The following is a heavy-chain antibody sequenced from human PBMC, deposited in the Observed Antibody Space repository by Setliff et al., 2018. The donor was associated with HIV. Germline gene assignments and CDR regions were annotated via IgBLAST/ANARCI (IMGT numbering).Heavy chain of an antibody. V-gene: IGHV4-39*01. D-gene: IGHD5-12*01. Sequence: TLSLTCTVSGGSISSNNYYWGWIRQPPGEGLEWIGGMSYSGTTYYNPSLKRRVSMSVDTSKNQFSLNLIFVTAADTAIYYCARRARNWLRPFDHWGQGFLVTVSS. CDR1: GGSISSNNYY. J-gene: IGHJ4*02. CDR2: MSYSGTT. CDR3: ARRARNWLRPFDH.